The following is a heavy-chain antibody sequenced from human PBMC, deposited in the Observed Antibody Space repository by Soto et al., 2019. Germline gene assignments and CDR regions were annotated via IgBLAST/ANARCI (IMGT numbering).Heavy chain of an antibody. V-gene: IGHV1-2*02. Sequence: QVQLEQSGAEVKKAGASVKVSCKASGYMFTGYNMHWVRQAPGQGLEWMGWINPNSGGTNYAQKFQGRVTMTRDMSSSTAYMELSRLRSDDTAVYYCAREVTMVRGARVYGMDAWGQGTTVTVSS. D-gene: IGHD3-10*01. CDR3: AREVTMVRGARVYGMDA. CDR1: GYMFTGYN. J-gene: IGHJ6*02. CDR2: INPNSGGT.